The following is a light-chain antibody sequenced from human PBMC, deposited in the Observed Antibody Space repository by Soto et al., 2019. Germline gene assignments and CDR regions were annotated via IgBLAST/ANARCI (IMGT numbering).Light chain of an antibody. V-gene: IGKV3-15*01. CDR1: QSVSSN. Sequence: PGERVTLSCRASQSVSSNLAWYQQKPGQAPRLLIYGASTRATGIPARFSGSGSGTEFTLTISSLQSEEFAVYYCQQYINWPVTFGQGTKVEIK. J-gene: IGKJ1*01. CDR3: QQYINWPVT. CDR2: GAS.